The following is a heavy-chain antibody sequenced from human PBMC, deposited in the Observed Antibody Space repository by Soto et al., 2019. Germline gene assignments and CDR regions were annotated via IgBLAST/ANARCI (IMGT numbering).Heavy chain of an antibody. CDR2: IYTSGST. D-gene: IGHD5-12*01. CDR3: ARDLLVLGLRPGWFDP. V-gene: IGHV4-4*07. J-gene: IGHJ5*02. Sequence: KPSETLSLTCTVSGGSISSYYWSWIRQPAGKGLEWIGRIYTSGSTNYNPSLKSRVTMSVDTSKNQFSLKLSSVTAADTAVYYCARDLLVLGLRPGWFDPWGQGTLVTVSS. CDR1: GGSISSYY.